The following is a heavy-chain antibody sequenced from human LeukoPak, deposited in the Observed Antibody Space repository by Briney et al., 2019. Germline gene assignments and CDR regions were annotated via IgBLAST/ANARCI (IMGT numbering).Heavy chain of an antibody. D-gene: IGHD6-6*01. CDR3: AREFEYSTSGAGY. J-gene: IGHJ4*02. Sequence: GGSLRLSCAGSGFPFSGYSMNWVRQTPGKGLEWVSSMSILSGITYYAESVKGRFTVSRDNAKNLLHLQMNSLRVEDTAIYYCAREFEYSTSGAGYWGQGILVTVSS. CDR1: GFPFSGYS. CDR2: MSILSGIT. V-gene: IGHV3-21*01.